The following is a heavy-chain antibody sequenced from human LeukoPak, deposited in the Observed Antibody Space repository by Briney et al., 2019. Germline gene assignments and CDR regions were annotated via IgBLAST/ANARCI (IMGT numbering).Heavy chain of an antibody. J-gene: IGHJ5*02. CDR1: GYTFSTYG. Sequence: ASVTVSCKTSGYTFSTYGLSWVRQAPGQGLEWMGWISGNSGKTHYAQKFQDRVTLTTDTSSTTAFMELRSLRSDDTAMYYCARNAGSYFEFAPWGQGTLVTVSS. CDR2: ISGNSGKT. V-gene: IGHV1-18*01. CDR3: ARNAGSYFEFAP. D-gene: IGHD1-26*01.